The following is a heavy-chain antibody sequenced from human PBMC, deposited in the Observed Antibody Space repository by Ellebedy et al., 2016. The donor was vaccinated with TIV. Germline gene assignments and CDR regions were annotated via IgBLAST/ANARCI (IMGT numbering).Heavy chain of an antibody. CDR2: INQDGSER. D-gene: IGHD4-17*01. CDR3: VRDGAYGDYSPGYYGLNV. Sequence: GGSLRLSCVASGFSFSGYWMTWVRQAPGKGLEWVANINQDGSERYYVDSVKGRFTISRDNANNSLYLQVNTLRVEETAVYYCVRDGAYGDYSPGYYGLNVWGQGTTVTVSS. V-gene: IGHV3-7*03. J-gene: IGHJ6*02. CDR1: GFSFSGYW.